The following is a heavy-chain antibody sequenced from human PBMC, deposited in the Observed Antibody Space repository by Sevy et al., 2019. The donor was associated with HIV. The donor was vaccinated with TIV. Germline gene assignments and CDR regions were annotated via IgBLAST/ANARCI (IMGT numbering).Heavy chain of an antibody. CDR1: GGSFSGYY. J-gene: IGHJ5*02. Sequence: SETLSLTCAVYGGSFSGYYWSWIRQPPGKGLEWIGEINHSGSTNYNPSLKSRVTISVDTSKNQFSLKLSSVTAADTAVYYRARGSRSGRWFDPWGQGTLVTVSS. CDR3: ARGSRSGRWFDP. CDR2: INHSGST. D-gene: IGHD3-16*02. V-gene: IGHV4-34*01.